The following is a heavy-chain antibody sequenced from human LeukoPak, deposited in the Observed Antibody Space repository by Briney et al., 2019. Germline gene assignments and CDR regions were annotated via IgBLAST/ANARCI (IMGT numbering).Heavy chain of an antibody. J-gene: IGHJ4*02. CDR1: GGSISSGGYY. CDR2: IYYSGST. D-gene: IGHD2-15*01. V-gene: IGHV4-31*03. Sequence: SETLSLTCTVSGGSISSGGYYWSWIRQHPGKGLEWIGYIYYSGSTYYNPSLKSRVTISVDTSKNQFSLKLSSVTAADTAVYYCARVGCSGGSCYSPPKRYFDYWGQGTLVTDSS. CDR3: ARVGCSGGSCYSPPKRYFDY.